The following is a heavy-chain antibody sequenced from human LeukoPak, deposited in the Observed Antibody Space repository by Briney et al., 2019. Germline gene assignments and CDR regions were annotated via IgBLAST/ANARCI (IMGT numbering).Heavy chain of an antibody. CDR3: ARQEYCSGASCYTWFDP. D-gene: IGHD2-15*01. Sequence: GESLKISCKGSGYSFTSYWIAWVRQMPGKGLEWMGIIYPADSDIRYSPSFQGQVTISADKSISTAYLQWNSLKASDTAMYYCARQEYCSGASCYTWFDPWGQGTLVTVSS. CDR1: GYSFTSYW. CDR2: IYPADSDI. J-gene: IGHJ5*02. V-gene: IGHV5-51*01.